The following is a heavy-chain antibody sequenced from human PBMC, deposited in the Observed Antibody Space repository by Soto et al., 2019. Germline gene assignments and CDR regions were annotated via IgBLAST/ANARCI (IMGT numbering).Heavy chain of an antibody. CDR2: IYYSGST. Sequence: SSETLSLTCTVSGGSISSSSYYWGWTRQSPGKGLEWIGSIYYSGSTYYNPSLKSRVTISVDTSKNQFSLKLSSVTAADTAVYYCARLPIVLVPGASYYYYGMDVWGLGTRVTVSS. D-gene: IGHD2-2*01. CDR3: ARLPIVLVPGASYYYYGMDV. V-gene: IGHV4-39*01. CDR1: GGSISSSSYY. J-gene: IGHJ6*02.